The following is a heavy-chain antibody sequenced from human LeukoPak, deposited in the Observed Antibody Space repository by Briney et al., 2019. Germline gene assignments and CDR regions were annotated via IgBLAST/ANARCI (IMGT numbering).Heavy chain of an antibody. CDR3: ARVKSSSWIDY. J-gene: IGHJ4*02. CDR1: GGSISSYY. CDR2: IYYSGST. Sequence: SETLSLTCTVSGGSISSYYWSWIRQPPGKGLEWIGYIYYSGSTNYNPSLKSRVTISVDTSKNQFSLKLSSVTAADTAVCYCARVKSSSWIDYWGQGTLVTVSS. V-gene: IGHV4-59*01. D-gene: IGHD6-13*01.